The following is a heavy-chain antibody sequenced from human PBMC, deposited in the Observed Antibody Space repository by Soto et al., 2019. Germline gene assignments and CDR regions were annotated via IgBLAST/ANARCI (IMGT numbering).Heavy chain of an antibody. CDR3: AKRAWPININNWCGP. CDR1: GFPFKNFA. Sequence: GGSLRLSCVGSGFPFKNFAINWVRQAPGKGLEWVSVIRGTGLNTYYAASVKGRFTISRDNSKNTVYLQMDSLRVEDTAVYYCAKRAWPININNWCGPWHPGTQVGVSS. D-gene: IGHD2-15*01. V-gene: IGHV3-23*01. CDR2: IRGTGLNT. J-gene: IGHJ5*02.